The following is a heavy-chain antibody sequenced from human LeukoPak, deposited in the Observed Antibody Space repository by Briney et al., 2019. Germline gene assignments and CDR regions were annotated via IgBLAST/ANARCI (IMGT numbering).Heavy chain of an antibody. CDR2: IIPIFGTA. Sequence: SVKVSCKASGGTFSSYAISWVRQAPGQGLEWMGGIIPIFGTANYAQKFQGRVTITADKSTSTAYMELSSLRSEDTAVYYCARGGYYYDSSGSPAFDYWGQGTLVTVSS. J-gene: IGHJ4*02. V-gene: IGHV1-69*06. CDR1: GGTFSSYA. CDR3: ARGGYYYDSSGSPAFDY. D-gene: IGHD3-22*01.